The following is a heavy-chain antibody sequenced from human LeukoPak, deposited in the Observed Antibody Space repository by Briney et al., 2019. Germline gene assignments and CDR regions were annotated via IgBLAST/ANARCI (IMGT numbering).Heavy chain of an antibody. V-gene: IGHV3-9*01. CDR2: ISWNSGSI. J-gene: IGHJ4*02. CDR1: GFTFDDYA. CDR3: AKDIRPHIAYCGGDCYLDY. Sequence: PGGSLRLSCAASGFTFDDYAMHWVRQAPGKGLEWVSGISWNSGSIHYVDSVKGRFTISRDNAKNSLYLQMNSLRAEDTALYYCAKDIRPHIAYCGGDCYLDYWGQGTLVTVSS. D-gene: IGHD2-21*02.